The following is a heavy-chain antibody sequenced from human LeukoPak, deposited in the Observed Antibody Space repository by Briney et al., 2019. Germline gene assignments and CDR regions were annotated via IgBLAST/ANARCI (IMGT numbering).Heavy chain of an antibody. J-gene: IGHJ4*02. Sequence: GGSLRLSCATSGFTFSDAWMSWVRQAPGKGLEWVGRIKSKTDGGTTDYAAPVKGRFTVSRDDSKNMLYLEMSSLKTEDTAVYYCGRSKYFDYWGQGTLVAVSS. D-gene: IGHD2/OR15-2a*01. CDR3: GRSKYFDY. CDR2: IKSKTDGGTT. CDR1: GFTFSDAW. V-gene: IGHV3-15*01.